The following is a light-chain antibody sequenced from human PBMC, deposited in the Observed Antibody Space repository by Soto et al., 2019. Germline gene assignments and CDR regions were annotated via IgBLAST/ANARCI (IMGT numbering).Light chain of an antibody. CDR1: QSISSY. Sequence: DLQMTQSPSSLSASVGDRVTIXXRSSQSISSYLKWYQQKPGKAPXLLIYAASSLQSGVPSRFSGSGSGTDFTLTISSLQPEDFATYYCQQYNSYPWTFGQGTKV. CDR2: AAS. CDR3: QQYNSYPWT. V-gene: IGKV1-39*01. J-gene: IGKJ1*01.